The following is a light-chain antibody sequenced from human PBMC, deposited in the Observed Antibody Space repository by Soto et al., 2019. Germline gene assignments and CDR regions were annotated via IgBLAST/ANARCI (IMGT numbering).Light chain of an antibody. J-gene: IGLJ1*01. CDR1: SNDVGGYVF. V-gene: IGLV2-14*03. CDR3: SSYRSGTTFYV. Sequence: QSVLTQPASVSGSPGQSITISCTGTSNDVGGYVFVSWYQKLPGKAPKLIMYEVSNQPSGVSNRFSGSKSGNMASLTISRLQADDEGDYYCSSYRSGTTFYVFGTGTKLTVL. CDR2: EVS.